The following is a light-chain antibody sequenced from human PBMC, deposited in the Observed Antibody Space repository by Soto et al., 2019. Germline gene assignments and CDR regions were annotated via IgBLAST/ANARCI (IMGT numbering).Light chain of an antibody. CDR3: SSYAGSSNV. V-gene: IGLV2-8*01. CDR1: SSDVGGYNY. J-gene: IGLJ1*01. CDR2: EVN. Sequence: ALTQPPSASGSPGQSVAIACTGTSSDVGGYNYVSGYQQHPGKAPKLMIYEVNKRPSGVPDRFSGSKSGNTASLTVSGLQAEDEADYYCSSYAGSSNVFGTGTKVTVL.